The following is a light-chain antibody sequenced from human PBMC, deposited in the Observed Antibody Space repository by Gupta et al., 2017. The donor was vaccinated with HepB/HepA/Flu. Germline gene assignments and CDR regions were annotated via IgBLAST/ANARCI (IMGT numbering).Light chain of an antibody. CDR2: GKN. CDR1: SLRSYS. J-gene: IGLJ2*01. CDR3: NSRDRSGNHAV. V-gene: IGLV3-19*01. Sequence: SSELTQGPALSVALGQTVRITCQGDSLRSYSASWYHQKPGQAPLLVTYGKNNRPPGIPDRFSGSTSGTTASLSITGAQAEDEGDYYCNSRDRSGNHAVFGGGTKLTVL.